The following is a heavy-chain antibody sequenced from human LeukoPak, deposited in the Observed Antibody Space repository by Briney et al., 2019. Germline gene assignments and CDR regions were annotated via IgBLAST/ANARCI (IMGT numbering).Heavy chain of an antibody. D-gene: IGHD2-8*02. CDR2: IYSGGST. CDR3: ARGWWSHYFDY. CDR1: GCTVSSNY. J-gene: IGHJ4*02. V-gene: IGHV3-53*01. Sequence: PGGSLRLSCAASGCTVSSNYMSWVRQAPGKGLEWVSVIYSGGSTYYADSVKGRFTISRDNSKNTLYLQMNSLRAEDTAVYYCARGWWSHYFDYWGQGTLVTVSS.